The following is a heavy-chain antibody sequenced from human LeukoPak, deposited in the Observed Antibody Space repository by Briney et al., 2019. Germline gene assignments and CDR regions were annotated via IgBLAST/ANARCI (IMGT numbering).Heavy chain of an antibody. CDR2: IKQDGSEK. J-gene: IGHJ4*02. Sequence: GGSLRLSCAASGFTFSTYWMTWVRQAPGKGLEWVANIKQDGSEKYFVDSVKGRFTISRDNANNSPYLQMNSLRAEDTAVYYCVRDLRFLEDYWGQGTLVTVSS. V-gene: IGHV3-7*01. D-gene: IGHD3-3*01. CDR1: GFTFSTYW. CDR3: VRDLRFLEDY.